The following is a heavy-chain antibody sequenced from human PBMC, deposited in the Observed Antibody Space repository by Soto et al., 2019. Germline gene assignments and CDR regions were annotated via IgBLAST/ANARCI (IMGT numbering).Heavy chain of an antibody. V-gene: IGHV3-33*01. CDR2: IWYDGSNK. CDR1: GVTFSSYG. CDR3: ARDSKDYDFWSGYHFDY. Sequence: GGSLRLSCAASGVTFSSYGMHWVRQAPGKGLEWVAVIWYDGSNKYYADSVKGRFTISRDNSKNTLYLQMNSLRAEDTAVYYCARDSKDYDFWSGYHFDYWGQGTLVTVSS. D-gene: IGHD3-3*01. J-gene: IGHJ4*02.